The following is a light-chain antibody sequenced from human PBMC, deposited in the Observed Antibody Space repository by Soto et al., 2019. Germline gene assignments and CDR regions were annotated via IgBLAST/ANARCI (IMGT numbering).Light chain of an antibody. Sequence: QSALTQPASVSGSPGQSITISCTGTSSDVGGYNYVSWYQPHPGKAPKLMIYEVSNRHSGVSNRFSGSKSCNTASLNISGLQAEDEADYYCSSYTSSSTRFYVFGTGTKLTVL. CDR1: SSDVGGYNY. V-gene: IGLV2-14*01. CDR3: SSYTSSSTRFYV. CDR2: EVS. J-gene: IGLJ1*01.